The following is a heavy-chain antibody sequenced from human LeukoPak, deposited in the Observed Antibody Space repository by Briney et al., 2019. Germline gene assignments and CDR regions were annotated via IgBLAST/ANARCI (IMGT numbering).Heavy chain of an antibody. Sequence: SETLSLTCAVSGGSISSGGYSWSWIRQPPGKGLEWIGYIYHSGSTYYNPSLKSRVTISVDRSKNQLSLKLSSVTAADTAVYYCARGGCSSTSCYYYYGMDVWGQGTTVTVSS. J-gene: IGHJ6*02. CDR3: ARGGCSSTSCYYYYGMDV. CDR2: IYHSGST. V-gene: IGHV4-30-2*01. D-gene: IGHD2-2*01. CDR1: GGSISSGGYS.